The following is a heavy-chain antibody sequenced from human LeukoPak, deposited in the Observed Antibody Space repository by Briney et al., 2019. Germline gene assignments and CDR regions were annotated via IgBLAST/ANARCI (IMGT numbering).Heavy chain of an antibody. CDR3: AREGTHYYDSSGPFGY. CDR1: GFTFSSSA. J-gene: IGHJ4*02. Sequence: GGSLRLSCAASGFTFSSSAMSWVRQVPGKGLEWVSGISASGGSTSYADSVRGRFTISRDNSKNTLYVQMNSLRAEDTAVYYCAREGTHYYDSSGPFGYWGQGTLVTVSS. V-gene: IGHV3-23*01. D-gene: IGHD3-22*01. CDR2: ISASGGST.